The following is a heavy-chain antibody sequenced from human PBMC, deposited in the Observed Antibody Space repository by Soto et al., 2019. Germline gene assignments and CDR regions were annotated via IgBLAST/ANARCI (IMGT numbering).Heavy chain of an antibody. CDR2: IYYSGST. CDR3: ARDQYSGSHPRGYYGMDV. J-gene: IGHJ6*02. Sequence: TSETLSLTCTVSGGSISSSSYYWGWIRQPPGKGLEWIGSIYYSGSTYYNPSLKSRVTISVDTSKNQFSLKLSSVTAADTAVYYCARDQYSGSHPRGYYGMDVWGQGTTVTVSS. CDR1: GGSISSSSYY. D-gene: IGHD1-26*01. V-gene: IGHV4-39*07.